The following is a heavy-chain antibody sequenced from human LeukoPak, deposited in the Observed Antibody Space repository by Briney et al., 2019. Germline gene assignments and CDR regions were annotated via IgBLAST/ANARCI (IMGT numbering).Heavy chain of an antibody. CDR3: VREAVNDYGDYVFWFDP. D-gene: IGHD4-17*01. V-gene: IGHV3-48*02. CDR1: GFTFSSYS. Sequence: GGSLRLSCAASGFTFSSYSMNWVRQAPGKRLEWVSYISSSSSTIYYADSMKGRFTISRDNAENSLYLQMNSLRDEDTAVYYCVREAVNDYGDYVFWFDPWGQGTLVTVSS. J-gene: IGHJ5*02. CDR2: ISSSSSTI.